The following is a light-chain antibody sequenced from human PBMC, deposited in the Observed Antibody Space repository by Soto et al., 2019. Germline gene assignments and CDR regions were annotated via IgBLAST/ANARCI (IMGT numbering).Light chain of an antibody. V-gene: IGLV2-8*01. CDR2: EVN. Sequence: SVLTQPRSATGSPGQSVAISRTGTSSDVGGYNYVSWYQQRPGKAPKLMIYEVNKRPSGVPDRFSGSKSGNTASLTVSGLQAEDEADYYCSSYAGSSNVFGTGTKVTVL. CDR1: SSDVGGYNY. CDR3: SSYAGSSNV. J-gene: IGLJ1*01.